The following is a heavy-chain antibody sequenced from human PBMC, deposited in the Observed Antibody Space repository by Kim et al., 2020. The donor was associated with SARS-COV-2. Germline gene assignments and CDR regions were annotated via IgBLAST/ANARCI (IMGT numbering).Heavy chain of an antibody. CDR3: ARGPNYSPFDY. CDR2: I. J-gene: IGHJ4*02. V-gene: IGHV3-48*03. D-gene: IGHD4-4*01. Sequence: ITYADSVTGRFTISRDNDKNSLYLQMNSLRAEDTAVYYCARGPNYSPFDYWGQGTLVTVSS.